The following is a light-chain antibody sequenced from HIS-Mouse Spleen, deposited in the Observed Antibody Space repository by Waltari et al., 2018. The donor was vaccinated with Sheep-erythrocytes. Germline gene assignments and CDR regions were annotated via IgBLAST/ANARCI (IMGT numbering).Light chain of an antibody. J-gene: IGLJ3*02. Sequence: QSALTQPRSVSGSPGQSVTISCTGTSSDVGGYNYVSWYQQHPGKAPKLMIYDASKRPSGVPDRFSGAKSGNPASLTISVLQAEDEADYYCCSYAGSYTWVFGGGTKLTVL. V-gene: IGLV2-11*01. CDR1: SSDVGGYNY. CDR2: DAS. CDR3: CSYAGSYTWV.